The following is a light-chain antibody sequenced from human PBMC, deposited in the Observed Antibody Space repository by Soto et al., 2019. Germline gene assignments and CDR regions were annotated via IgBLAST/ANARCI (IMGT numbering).Light chain of an antibody. CDR3: QQYNDWPYS. Sequence: EIVMTQSPDTLSLSPGEGATLSCRVSQSIRSNLAWYQQRPGQAPRLLMYGASTRADGIPARFTGSGSGTEFTLIISSLQSEDFAVYYCQQYNDWPYSFGQGTKVDIK. V-gene: IGKV3-15*01. CDR2: GAS. J-gene: IGKJ2*03. CDR1: QSIRSN.